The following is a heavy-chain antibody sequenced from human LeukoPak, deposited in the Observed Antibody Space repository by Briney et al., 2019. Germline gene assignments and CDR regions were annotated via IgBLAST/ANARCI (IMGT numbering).Heavy chain of an antibody. Sequence: GGSLRLSCAASGFTFSSYAMSWARQAPGKGLEWVSAISGSGGSTYYADSVKGRFTISRDNSKNTLYLQMNSLRAEDTAVYYCARDCSSTSCYDYFDYWGQGTLVTVSS. CDR1: GFTFSSYA. J-gene: IGHJ4*02. CDR3: ARDCSSTSCYDYFDY. V-gene: IGHV3-23*01. CDR2: ISGSGGST. D-gene: IGHD2-2*01.